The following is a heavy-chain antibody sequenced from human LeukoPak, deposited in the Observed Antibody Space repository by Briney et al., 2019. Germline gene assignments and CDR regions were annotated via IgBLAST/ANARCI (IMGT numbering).Heavy chain of an antibody. J-gene: IGHJ5*02. D-gene: IGHD3-10*01. CDR2: MNPNSGNT. CDR3: ARGRSAPTPEWFEP. Sequence: RASVKLSCKASGYTFTSYDINWVRQATGQGLEWMGSMNPNSGNTGYAKKFKGRVTITRHTSISTAYIELSSLRSADTAVYYCARGRSAPTPEWFEPWGHGNLVTLSS. CDR1: GYTFTSYD. V-gene: IGHV1-8*03.